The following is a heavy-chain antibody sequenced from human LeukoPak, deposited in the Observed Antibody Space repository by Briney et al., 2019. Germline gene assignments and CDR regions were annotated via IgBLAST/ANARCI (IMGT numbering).Heavy chain of an antibody. CDR1: GGSISSYY. CDR2: IYRSGST. Sequence: PSETLSLTCTVSGGSISSYYWSWIRQPPGKGLEWIGYIYRSGSTNYNPSLKSRVTISVDTSKNQFSLKLSSVTAADTAVYYCARYSSGYRDAFDIWGQETMVTVSS. CDR3: ARYSSGYRDAFDI. V-gene: IGHV4-59*01. D-gene: IGHD3-22*01. J-gene: IGHJ3*02.